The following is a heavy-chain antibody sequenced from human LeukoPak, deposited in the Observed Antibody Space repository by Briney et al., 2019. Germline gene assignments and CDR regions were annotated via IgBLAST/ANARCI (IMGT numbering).Heavy chain of an antibody. J-gene: IGHJ3*01. CDR1: GFTFTSHS. D-gene: IGHD3-3*01. CDR3: AIHGGGTIRIEAFDV. Sequence: PGGSLRLSCVASGFTFTSHSLNWLRQAPGKGLEWVSAISGDGRDIFYADAVKGRFTISRDNSKNTLYLQMNSLRDEDTALYYCAIHGGGTIRIEAFDVWGQGTMVTISS. V-gene: IGHV3-23*01. CDR2: ISGDGRDI.